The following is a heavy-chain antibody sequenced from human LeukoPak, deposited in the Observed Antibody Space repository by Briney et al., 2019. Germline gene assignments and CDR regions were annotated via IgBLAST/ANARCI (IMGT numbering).Heavy chain of an antibody. D-gene: IGHD2-21*02. V-gene: IGHV3-7*01. Sequence: PGGSLRLSCAASGFTFGSYTMNWVRQAPGKGLEWVAHINPDGRDTYYVDSVKGRFTISRDNAQNSMYLQMNSLRVEDTAVYYCTSWGDTTAEYFQRWGQGTLVTVSS. CDR1: GFTFGSYT. J-gene: IGHJ1*01. CDR2: INPDGRDT. CDR3: TSWGDTTAEYFQR.